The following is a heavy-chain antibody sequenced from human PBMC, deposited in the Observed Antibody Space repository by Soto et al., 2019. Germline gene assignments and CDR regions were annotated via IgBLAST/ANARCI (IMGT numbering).Heavy chain of an antibody. Sequence: QVQLVQSGAEVKKPGSSVKVSCKASVGTFSSYAISWVRQAPGQGLEWMGGIIPIFGTANYAQKFQGRVTITADKSTSTAYMELSSLRSEDTAVYYCARGGVSQQLVRYYYYGMDVWGQWTTVTVSS. V-gene: IGHV1-69*06. J-gene: IGHJ6*02. CDR2: IIPIFGTA. D-gene: IGHD6-13*01. CDR1: VGTFSSYA. CDR3: ARGGVSQQLVRYYYYGMDV.